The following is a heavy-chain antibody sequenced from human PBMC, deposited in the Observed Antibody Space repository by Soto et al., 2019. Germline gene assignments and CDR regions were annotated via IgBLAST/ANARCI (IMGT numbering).Heavy chain of an antibody. CDR1: GFTFSSYG. Sequence: PGGSLRLSCAASGFTFSSYGMHWVRQAPGKGLEWVAVIWYDGSNKYYADYVKGRFTISRDNSRNTLYLQIYSLRTEDAAVYYCTSSYFYDSGGYYPFDNWGQGTLVTVSS. D-gene: IGHD3-22*01. V-gene: IGHV3-30*19. CDR3: TSSYFYDSGGYYPFDN. J-gene: IGHJ4*02. CDR2: IWYDGSNK.